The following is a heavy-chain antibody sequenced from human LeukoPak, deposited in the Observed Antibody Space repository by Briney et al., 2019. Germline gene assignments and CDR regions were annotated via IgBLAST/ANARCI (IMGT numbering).Heavy chain of an antibody. V-gene: IGHV1-2*02. CDR1: GYTFTDYY. Sequence: ASVTVSCKASGYTFTDYYMHWVRQAPGQGLEWMGWINPNSGGTNYAQKLQGRVTMTTDTSTSTAYMELRSLRSDDTAVYYCARDRGGYSYGYSVGDYWGQGTLVTVSS. CDR2: INPNSGGT. D-gene: IGHD5-18*01. CDR3: ARDRGGYSYGYSVGDY. J-gene: IGHJ4*02.